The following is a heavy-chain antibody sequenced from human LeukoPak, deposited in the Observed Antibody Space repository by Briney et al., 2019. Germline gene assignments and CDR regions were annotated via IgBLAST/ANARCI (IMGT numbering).Heavy chain of an antibody. J-gene: IGHJ6*03. D-gene: IGHD3-16*02. V-gene: IGHV5-51*01. CDR1: GYSFTSYW. CDR3: ASGYRPHYYYMDV. CDR2: IYPGDSDT. Sequence: GESLMISCKGFGYSFTSYWIGWVRQMPGKGLEWMGIIYPGDSDTRYSPSFQGQVTISADKSISTAYLQWSSLKASDTAMYYCASGYRPHYYYMDVWGKGTTVTVSS.